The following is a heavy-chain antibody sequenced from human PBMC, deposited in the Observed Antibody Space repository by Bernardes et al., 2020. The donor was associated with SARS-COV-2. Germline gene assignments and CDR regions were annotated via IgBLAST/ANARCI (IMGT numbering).Heavy chain of an antibody. CDR3: AKDSFGGDYLNWFDP. D-gene: IGHD4-17*01. CDR2: ISYDGNFK. Sequence: GGSLRLSCEASGFTFNNYAMNWVRQAPGKGLEWVAVISYDGNFKYYADSMKGRFTISRDNSNNTVYLQMSGLRVEDTAIYYCAKDSFGGDYLNWFDPWGQGTLVTVSS. V-gene: IGHV3-30*18. J-gene: IGHJ5*02. CDR1: GFTFNNYA.